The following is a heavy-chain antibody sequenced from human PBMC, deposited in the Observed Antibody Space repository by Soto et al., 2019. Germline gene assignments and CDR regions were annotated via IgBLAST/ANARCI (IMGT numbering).Heavy chain of an antibody. CDR3: ACWGGADDNY. CDR1: GVTFTAFY. V-gene: IGHV3-7*03. J-gene: IGHJ4*02. Sequence: EVQLVQSGGGLVQPGGSLRLSCVGSGVTFTAFYMNWVLQAPGKGLEWVANIRPEGTETNSVEAVGGRFTTSRDNANNSLFREMNSLRADDTALSCCACWGGADDNYWGQGIRVTVSS. D-gene: IGHD1-26*01. CDR2: IRPEGTET.